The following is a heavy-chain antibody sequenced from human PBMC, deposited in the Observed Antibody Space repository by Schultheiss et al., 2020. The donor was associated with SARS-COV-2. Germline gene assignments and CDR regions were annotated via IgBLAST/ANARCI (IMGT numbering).Heavy chain of an antibody. CDR1: GFTFSAYD. V-gene: IGHV3-20*03. CDR2: ISWNSGSI. J-gene: IGHJ6*02. CDR3: GRGMDV. Sequence: GGSLRLSFAASGFTFSAYDMNWVRQAPGKEPEWVSGISWNSGSIGYADSVKGRFTIYRDNAKNSLFLQMNSLRAEDTAVYYCGRGMDVWGQGTTVTVSS.